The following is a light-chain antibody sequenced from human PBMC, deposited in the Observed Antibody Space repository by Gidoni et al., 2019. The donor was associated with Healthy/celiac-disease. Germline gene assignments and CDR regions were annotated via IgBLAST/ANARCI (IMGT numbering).Light chain of an antibody. CDR2: AAS. V-gene: IGKV1-39*01. Sequence: DIQMTQSPSSLSAPVRDSVTLTCRESQSISSYLNWYQQKPGKAPKLLIYAASSVQSGVPSRFSGSGAGTDFTLTISSLQPEDFANYCCQQSYSTPSFGQGTKVEIK. J-gene: IGKJ1*01. CDR1: QSISSY. CDR3: QQSYSTPS.